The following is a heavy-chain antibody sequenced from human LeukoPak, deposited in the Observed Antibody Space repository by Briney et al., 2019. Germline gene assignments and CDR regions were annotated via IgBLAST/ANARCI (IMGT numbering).Heavy chain of an antibody. V-gene: IGHV4-30-2*01. Sequence: SETLSLTCTVSGGSISSGGYYWSWIRQPPGKGLEWIGYIYHSGSTYYNPSLKSRVTISVDRSKNQFSLKLSSVTAADTAVYYCARDTTVLLTSYFDYWGQGTLVTVSS. D-gene: IGHD4/OR15-4a*01. CDR1: GGSISSGGYY. CDR2: IYHSGST. J-gene: IGHJ4*02. CDR3: ARDTTVLLTSYFDY.